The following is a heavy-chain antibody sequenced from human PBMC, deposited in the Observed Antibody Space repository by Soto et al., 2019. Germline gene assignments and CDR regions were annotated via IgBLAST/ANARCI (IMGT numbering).Heavy chain of an antibody. CDR1: GFTFSSYH. Sequence: PGGSLRLSCAASGFTFSSYHMHWVRQAPGKGLEWVAVIWNDGSNKLYVDSVKGRFTISRDNAKNSLYLQMNSLRAEDTAVYYCARVLVFYGGFDPWGQGTLVTVSS. J-gene: IGHJ5*02. CDR2: IWNDGSNK. CDR3: ARVLVFYGGFDP. D-gene: IGHD2-21*02. V-gene: IGHV3-33*01.